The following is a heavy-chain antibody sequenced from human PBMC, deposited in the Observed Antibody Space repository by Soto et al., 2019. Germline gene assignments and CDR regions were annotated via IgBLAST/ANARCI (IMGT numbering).Heavy chain of an antibody. CDR1: GYRVYISA. Sequence: PWWSPELCSASSGYRVYISAIPWVRQAPGRGLEWVAHISYDGSKTYYADSVKGRLTIARDNSENTLYLEMNTLRLQDTAIYYCAREGVFGWVPIVASDYWRQGVLVTVFS. J-gene: IGHJ4*02. CDR3: AREGVFGWVPIVASDY. D-gene: IGHD5-12*01. CDR2: ISYDGSKT. V-gene: IGHV3-30*03.